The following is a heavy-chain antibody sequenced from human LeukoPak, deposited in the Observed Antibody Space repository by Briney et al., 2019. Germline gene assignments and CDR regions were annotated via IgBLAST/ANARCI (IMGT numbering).Heavy chain of an antibody. J-gene: IGHJ4*01. V-gene: IGHV3-23*01. CDR2: IVGSGGST. Sequence: HPGGSLRISCAASGFTFSSYAMSWVRQAPGKGLEWVSIIVGSGGSTYYADSVKGRFTISRDSSKNTLFLQMNRVRDEDAAVYYCGRFNYFDCWGHGTLVTVSS. CDR3: GRFNYFDC. CDR1: GFTFSSYA.